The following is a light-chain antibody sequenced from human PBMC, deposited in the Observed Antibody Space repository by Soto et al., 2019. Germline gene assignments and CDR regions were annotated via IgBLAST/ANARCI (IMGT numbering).Light chain of an antibody. Sequence: FVLTQSPATLSLPPGERATLSCRTSLSVSVYLDWYQQQPGQAPRLLISDASNRATGIPARFSGSGSGTDFPLTISSLEPEDFAVYYCHQRQYWPTITFGHGTRLEI. CDR3: HQRQYWPTIT. V-gene: IGKV3-11*01. CDR2: DAS. J-gene: IGKJ5*01. CDR1: LSVSVY.